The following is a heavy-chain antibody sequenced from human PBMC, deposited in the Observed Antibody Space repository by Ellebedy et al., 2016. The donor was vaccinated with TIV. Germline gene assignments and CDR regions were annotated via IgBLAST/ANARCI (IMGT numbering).Heavy chain of an antibody. D-gene: IGHD3-9*01. V-gene: IGHV3-23*01. Sequence: GGSLRLXCAASGFTFSSYAMSWVRQAPGKGLEWVSAISGSGGSTYYADSVKGRFTISRDNAKNSLYLQMNSLRAEDTAVYYCASWDYYDILTPNDYWGQGTLVTVSS. CDR2: ISGSGGST. CDR1: GFTFSSYA. CDR3: ASWDYYDILTPNDY. J-gene: IGHJ4*02.